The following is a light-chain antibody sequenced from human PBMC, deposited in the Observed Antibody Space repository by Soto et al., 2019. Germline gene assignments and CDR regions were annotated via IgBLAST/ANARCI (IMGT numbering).Light chain of an antibody. V-gene: IGLV6-57*04. CDR1: SGSIASNY. CDR2: EDN. J-gene: IGLJ2*01. CDR3: QSYYSSNPVG. Sequence: NFMLTQPHSVSESPVKTVTISCTRSSGSIASNYVQWYQQRPGSAPTTVIYEDNQRPSGVPDRFSGSIDSSSNSASLTISGLKTEDEADYYCQSYYSSNPVGFGGGTKLTVL.